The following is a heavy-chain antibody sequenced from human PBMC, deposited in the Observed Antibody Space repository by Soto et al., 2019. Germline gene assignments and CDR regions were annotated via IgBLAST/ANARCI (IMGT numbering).Heavy chain of an antibody. Sequence: PSETLSLTCAVYGGSFSGYYWSWSRQPPGKGLEWIGEINHSGSTNYNPSLKSRVTISVDTSKNQFSLKLSSVTAANTAVYYCARGDVVVVAATYFDYWGQGTLVTVSS. CDR3: ARGDVVVVAATYFDY. V-gene: IGHV4-34*01. CDR1: GGSFSGYY. D-gene: IGHD2-15*01. J-gene: IGHJ4*02. CDR2: INHSGST.